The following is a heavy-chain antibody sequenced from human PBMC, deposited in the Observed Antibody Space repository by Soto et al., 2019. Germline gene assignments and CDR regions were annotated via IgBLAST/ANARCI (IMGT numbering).Heavy chain of an antibody. Sequence: GSQTLSSAPSRFTAGYHAMNWVRQAPGKGLEWVSTISSNGENTHYADAVKGRFIISCDNSSNTVALQMNSLRVEDTAVYYCVSWISAHFDSWGQGTLVTVSS. CDR2: ISSNGENT. CDR1: RFTAGYHA. V-gene: IGHV3-23*01. D-gene: IGHD2-2*03. CDR3: VSWISAHFDS. J-gene: IGHJ4*01.